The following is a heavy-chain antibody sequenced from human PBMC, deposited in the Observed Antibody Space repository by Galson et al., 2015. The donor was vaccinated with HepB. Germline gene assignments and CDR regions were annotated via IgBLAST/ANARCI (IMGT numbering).Heavy chain of an antibody. J-gene: IGHJ6*03. CDR2: ISYDGSNK. CDR3: AKGYGVAPYYYHYMDV. D-gene: IGHD4-17*01. CDR1: GLTFSRYV. V-gene: IGHV3-30*18. Sequence: SLRLSCAASGLTFSRYVMHWVRQAPGKGLEWVAVISYDGSNKYYVDSVKGRFTIARDNSKNTLYLQMNSLRAEDTAVYYCAKGYGVAPYYYHYMDVWGKGTTVTVSS.